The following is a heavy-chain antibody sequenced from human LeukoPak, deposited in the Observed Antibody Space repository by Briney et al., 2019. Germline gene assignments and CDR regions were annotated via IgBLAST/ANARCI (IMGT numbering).Heavy chain of an antibody. CDR1: GFTFSSYA. D-gene: IGHD1-14*01. J-gene: IGHJ6*02. CDR3: ARYTPEYYYYGMYV. Sequence: GGSLRLSCAASGFTFSSYAMHWVRQAPGKGLDYVSAISSNGGSTYYANSVKGRFTISRDNSKNTLYLQMGSLRAEDMAVYYCARYTPEYYYYGMYVWGQGTTVTVSS. V-gene: IGHV3-64*01. CDR2: ISSNGGST.